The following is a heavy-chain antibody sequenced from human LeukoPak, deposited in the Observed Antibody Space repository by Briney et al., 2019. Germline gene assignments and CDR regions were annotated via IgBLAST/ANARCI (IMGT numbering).Heavy chain of an antibody. D-gene: IGHD3-9*01. CDR2: IYYSGST. CDR3: ARALRYYDILTGYYGAYYMDV. J-gene: IGHJ6*03. V-gene: IGHV4-39*01. Sequence: SETLSLTCTVSGGSISGSSYYWGWIRQPPGKGLEWIGSIYYSGSTYYNPSLKSRVTISVDTSKNQFSLKLSSVTAADTAVYYCARALRYYDILTGYYGAYYMDVWGKGTTVTVSS. CDR1: GGSISGSSYY.